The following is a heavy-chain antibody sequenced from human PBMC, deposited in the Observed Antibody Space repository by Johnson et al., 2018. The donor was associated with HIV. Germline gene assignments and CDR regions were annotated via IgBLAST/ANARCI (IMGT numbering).Heavy chain of an antibody. CDR3: AKDSEWTIFGVVTAQGAFDI. Sequence: QVQLVESGGGVVRPGGSLRLSCAASGFTFSSYGMHWVRQAPGKGLAWVEVISDDGRNKDYAEPGQGVFTISIDHSNNTLYLQMNRLRAEDTAVYYCAKDSEWTIFGVVTAQGAFDIWGQGTMVTVSS. V-gene: IGHV3-30*18. CDR2: ISDDGRNK. J-gene: IGHJ3*02. CDR1: GFTFSSYG. D-gene: IGHD3-3*01.